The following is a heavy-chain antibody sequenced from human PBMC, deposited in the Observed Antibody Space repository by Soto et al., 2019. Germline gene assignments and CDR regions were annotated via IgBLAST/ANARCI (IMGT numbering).Heavy chain of an antibody. CDR1: GFTFNNAW. D-gene: IGHD4-17*01. CDR2: IKSERDGGTT. J-gene: IGHJ4*02. Sequence: GGSLRLSCAASGFTFNNAWMSWVRQAPGKGLEWVGRIKSERDGGTTDYAAPLKGRFTISRDDSKNTLSLQMNSLKTEDTGVYYCTTDGRMTTENSYYFDYWGQGALVTVSS. CDR3: TTDGRMTTENSYYFDY. V-gene: IGHV3-15*05.